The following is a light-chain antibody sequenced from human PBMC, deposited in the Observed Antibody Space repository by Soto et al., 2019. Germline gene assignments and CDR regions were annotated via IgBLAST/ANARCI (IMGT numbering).Light chain of an antibody. CDR2: GAS. J-gene: IGKJ4*01. CDR1: QSVSSN. CDR3: QQYLRWPLT. Sequence: IVMKQSPATRSGSPLEIGTLSCMASQSVSSNLAWYQQKPGQAPSLLIYGASTRATGTPARFSGSGSGTEFTLTISSLQSEDFAVYYCQQYLRWPLTFGGGTKVDIK. V-gene: IGKV3-15*01.